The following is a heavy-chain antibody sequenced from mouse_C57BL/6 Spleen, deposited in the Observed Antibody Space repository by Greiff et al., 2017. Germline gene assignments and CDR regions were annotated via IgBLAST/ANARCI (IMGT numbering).Heavy chain of an antibody. CDR2: IYPRSGNT. Sequence: VKLMESGAELARPGASVKLSCKASGYTFTSYGISWVKQRTGQGLEWIGEIYPRSGNTYYNEKFKGKATLTADKSSSTAYMELRSLTSEDSAVYFCARRGWEARPEFAYWGQGTLVTVSA. J-gene: IGHJ3*01. CDR1: GYTFTSYG. D-gene: IGHD1-1*02. V-gene: IGHV1-81*01. CDR3: ARRGWEARPEFAY.